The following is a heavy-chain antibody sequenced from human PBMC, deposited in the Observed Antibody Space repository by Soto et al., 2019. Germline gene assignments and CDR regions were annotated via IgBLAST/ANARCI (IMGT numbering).Heavy chain of an antibody. CDR3: ARDRGRLVVVTAAGMDV. Sequence: SETLSLTCTVSGGSISSCDYYWSWIRQPPGKGLEWIGYIYYSGSTYYNPSLKSRVTISVDTSKNQFSLKLSSVTAADTAVYYCARDRGRLVVVTAAGMDVWGQGTTVTVSS. D-gene: IGHD2-2*01. CDR2: IYYSGST. V-gene: IGHV4-30-4*01. CDR1: GGSISSCDYY. J-gene: IGHJ6*02.